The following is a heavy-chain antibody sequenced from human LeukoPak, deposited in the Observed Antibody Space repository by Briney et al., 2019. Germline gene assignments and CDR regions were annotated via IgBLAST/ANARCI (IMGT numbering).Heavy chain of an antibody. V-gene: IGHV1-2*02. J-gene: IGHJ6*02. CDR2: INPNSGGT. Sequence: GASVKVSCKASGYTFTGPYMHWVRQAPGQGLEWMGWINPNSGGTNYEQNFQGRVTMTRDTSFSTAYMEVSRLRSDDTAVYYCARQLKVTAFYGDPNYYYYGMDVWGQGTTVTVSS. CDR1: GYTFTGPY. CDR3: ARQLKVTAFYGDPNYYYYGMDV. D-gene: IGHD4-17*01.